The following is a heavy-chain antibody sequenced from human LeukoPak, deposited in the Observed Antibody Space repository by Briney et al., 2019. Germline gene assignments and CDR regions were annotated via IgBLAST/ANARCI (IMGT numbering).Heavy chain of an antibody. CDR3: ARGVKRYGSGSYIPRRYCFDY. D-gene: IGHD3-10*01. CDR1: GFTFSSYW. Sequence: GGSLRLSCAASGFTFSSYWMSWVRQAPGKGLEWVADIKRDGIETYYVDSVKGRFTISRDNAKNSLYLQMNSLRAEDTAVYYCARGVKRYGSGSYIPRRYCFDYWGQGTLVTVSS. V-gene: IGHV3-7*03. J-gene: IGHJ4*02. CDR2: IKRDGIET.